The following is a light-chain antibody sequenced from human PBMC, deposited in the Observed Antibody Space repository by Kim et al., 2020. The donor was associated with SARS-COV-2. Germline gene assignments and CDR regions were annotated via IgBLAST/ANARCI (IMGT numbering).Light chain of an antibody. J-gene: IGLJ2*01. Sequence: SYELTQPPSVSVSPGQTASITCSGDRLGNKYVCWYQKKSGQSPVVVMYQDERRPSGIPERFSGSNSGNTATLTISGTQAMDEADYYCQVWASTTTVFGGG. CDR1: RLGNKY. CDR2: QDE. V-gene: IGLV3-1*01. CDR3: QVWASTTTV.